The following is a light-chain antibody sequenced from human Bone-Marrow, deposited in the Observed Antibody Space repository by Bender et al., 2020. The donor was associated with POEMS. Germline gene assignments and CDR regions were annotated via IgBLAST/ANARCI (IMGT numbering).Light chain of an antibody. CDR1: SSDVGGYNS. CDR3: CLYAGSSTLV. V-gene: IGLV2-23*02. CDR2: DVS. Sequence: QSALTQPASVSGSPGQSITISCTGASSDVGGYNSVCWYQQHPGKAPTLMISDVSNRPSGVSSRFSGSKSGNTASLTISGLQAEDEADYYCCLYAGSSTLVFGGGTKLTVL. J-gene: IGLJ2*01.